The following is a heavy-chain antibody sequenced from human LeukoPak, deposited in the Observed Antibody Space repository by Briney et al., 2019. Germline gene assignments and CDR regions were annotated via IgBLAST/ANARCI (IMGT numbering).Heavy chain of an antibody. D-gene: IGHD6-19*01. CDR3: ARDRGAVTDVFDY. V-gene: IGHV3-11*04. J-gene: IGHJ4*02. Sequence: GRSLRLSCVASGFTFSDYYMSWIRQAPGKGLEWVSYIRSSGTTIHYADSVKGRFTISRDNAKNSLSLQMNSLRAEDTAVYYCARDRGAVTDVFDYWGQGTLVTVSS. CDR2: IRSSGTTI. CDR1: GFTFSDYY.